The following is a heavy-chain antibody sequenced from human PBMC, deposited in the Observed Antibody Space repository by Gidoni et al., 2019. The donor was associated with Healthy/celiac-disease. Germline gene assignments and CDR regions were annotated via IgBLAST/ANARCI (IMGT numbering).Heavy chain of an antibody. CDR1: GGTVGSAA. J-gene: IGHJ6*03. CDR2: IIPIFGTA. V-gene: IGHV1-69*01. D-gene: IGHD6-6*01. CDR3: ARANSSSSVYYYYYMDV. Sequence: QVQRVLSGAEVQKPGPSVKVSCTASGGTVGSAAISWVRQAPGQGLEWMGGIIPIFGTANYAQKFQGRVTITADESTSTAYMELSSLRSEDTAVYYCARANSSSSVYYYYYMDVWGKGTTVTVSS.